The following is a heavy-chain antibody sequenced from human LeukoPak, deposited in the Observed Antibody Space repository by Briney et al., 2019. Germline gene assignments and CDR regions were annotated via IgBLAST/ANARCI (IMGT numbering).Heavy chain of an antibody. CDR3: ARQGSYFDY. CDR1: GYSFTSYW. V-gene: IGHV5-51*01. Sequence: HGESLKISCKGSGYSFTSYWIAWVRQMPGNVLEWMGIIYPGDSDTRYSPSLQGQVSDRADKPLRSTYLQWSRLKAWEAVMGYYARQGSYFDYWAHGTLVTVSS. J-gene: IGHJ4*01. CDR2: IYPGDSDT.